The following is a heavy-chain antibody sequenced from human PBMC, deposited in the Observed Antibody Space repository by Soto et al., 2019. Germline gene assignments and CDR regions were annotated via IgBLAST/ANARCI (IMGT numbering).Heavy chain of an antibody. CDR3: ARDQYRQGSGTYYLTGWDH. CDR2: ITPIFGTT. J-gene: IGHJ4*02. V-gene: IGHV1-69*01. D-gene: IGHD3-10*01. Sequence: QVQLVQSGAEVRKTGSSVKVSCGAYGVTFTTHEFSWVRQAPGQGPEWMGGITPIFGTTKYAPKFQSRVTITADESTSTVYMVLRSMRSDNTAVYYCARDQYRQGSGTYYLTGWDHWGQGTLVTVSS. CDR1: GVTFTTHE.